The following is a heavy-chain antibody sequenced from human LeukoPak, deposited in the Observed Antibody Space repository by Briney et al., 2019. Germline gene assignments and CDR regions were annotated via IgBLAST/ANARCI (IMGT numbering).Heavy chain of an antibody. Sequence: GGSLRLSCAASGFTVSSNYMSWVRQAPGKGLEWVSVIYSGGDTYYADSVKGRFSISRDDSKNTLYLQVNSLRAEDTAVYYCAGAAAAAAPSDYWGQGTLVTVSS. J-gene: IGHJ4*02. CDR1: GFTVSSNY. CDR3: AGAAAAAAPSDY. V-gene: IGHV3-66*01. CDR2: IYSGGDT. D-gene: IGHD6-13*01.